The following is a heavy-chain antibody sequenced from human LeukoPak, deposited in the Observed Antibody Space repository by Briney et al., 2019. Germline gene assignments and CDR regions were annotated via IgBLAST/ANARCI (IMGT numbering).Heavy chain of an antibody. CDR2: INPSGGST. Sequence: ASVKVSCKASGYTFTSYYMHWVRQAPGQGLEWMDIINPSGGSTSYAQKFQGRVTMTGDTSTSTVYMELSSLRSEDTAVYYCARDYLVGATTLLYFQHWGQGTLVTVSS. CDR3: ARDYLVGATTLLYFQH. CDR1: GYTFTSYY. D-gene: IGHD1-26*01. J-gene: IGHJ1*01. V-gene: IGHV1-46*01.